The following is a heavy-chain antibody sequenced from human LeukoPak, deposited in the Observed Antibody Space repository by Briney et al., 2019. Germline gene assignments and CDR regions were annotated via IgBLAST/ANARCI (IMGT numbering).Heavy chain of an antibody. CDR3: ARGYYYDSSGYYGDY. CDR2: INHSGST. V-gene: IGHV4-34*01. J-gene: IGHJ4*02. CDR1: GGSFSGYY. Sequence: PSETLSLTCAVYGGSFSGYYWNWIRQHPGKGLEWIGEINHSGSTNYNPSLKSRVTISLDTSKNQFSLKLSSVIAADTAVYYCARGYYYDSSGYYGDYWGQGTLVTVSS. D-gene: IGHD3-22*01.